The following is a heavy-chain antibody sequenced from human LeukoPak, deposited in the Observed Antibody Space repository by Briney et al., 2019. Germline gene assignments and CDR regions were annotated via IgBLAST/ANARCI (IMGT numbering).Heavy chain of an antibody. CDR3: ARESSGVDFDY. J-gene: IGHJ4*02. V-gene: IGHV3-48*04. CDR1: GFTVSSNY. D-gene: IGHD2-15*01. CDR2: ISSSGSTI. Sequence: GSLRLSCAASGFTVSSNYMSWVRQAPGKGLEWVSYISSSGSTIYYADSVKGRFTISRDNAKNSLYLQMNSLRAEDTAVYYCARESSGVDFDYWGQGTLVTVSS.